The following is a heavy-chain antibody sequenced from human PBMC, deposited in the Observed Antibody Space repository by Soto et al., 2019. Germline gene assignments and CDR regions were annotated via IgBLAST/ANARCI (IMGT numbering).Heavy chain of an antibody. CDR2: INHSGST. V-gene: IGHV4-34*01. CDR1: GGSFSGYY. J-gene: IGHJ1*01. Sequence: QVQLPQWGAGLLKPSETLSLTCAVYGGSFSGYYWSWIRQPPGKDLEWIGEINHSGSTNYNPSLKSRVTRSVDTSKSQFSLQFTSVTAADTAVYYCARGEGGFQHWGQGTLVTVSS. CDR3: ARGEGGFQH.